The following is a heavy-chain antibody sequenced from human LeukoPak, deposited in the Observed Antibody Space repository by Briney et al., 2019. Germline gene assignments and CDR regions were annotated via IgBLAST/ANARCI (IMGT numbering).Heavy chain of an antibody. D-gene: IGHD2-15*01. CDR2: FDPEDGET. CDR3: ATASPHIVVVVAATRVVWFDA. V-gene: IGHV1-24*01. CDR1: GYTLSKLS. Sequence: ASVKVSCKAPGYTLSKLSIHWVRQAPGKGLEWMGGFDPEDGETNYAQQFQGRVTMTEDTSTHTAYMELSSLRSEDTAVYYCATASPHIVVVVAATRVVWFDAWGQGTLVTVSS. J-gene: IGHJ5*02.